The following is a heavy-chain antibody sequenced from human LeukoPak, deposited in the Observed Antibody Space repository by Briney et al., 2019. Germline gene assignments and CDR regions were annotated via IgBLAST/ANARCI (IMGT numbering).Heavy chain of an antibody. CDR2: IYYSGST. CDR3: ARHGGSYDSSGYYYVVPRDYYYYGMDV. J-gene: IGHJ6*02. CDR1: GGSISSGSYY. Sequence: SETLSLTCTVSGGSISSGSYYWGWIRQPPGKGLEWIGGIYYSGSTYYNPSLKSRVTISVDTSKSQFSLKLSSVTAADTAVYYCARHGGSYDSSGYYYVVPRDYYYYGMDVWGQGTTVTVSS. V-gene: IGHV4-39*01. D-gene: IGHD3-22*01.